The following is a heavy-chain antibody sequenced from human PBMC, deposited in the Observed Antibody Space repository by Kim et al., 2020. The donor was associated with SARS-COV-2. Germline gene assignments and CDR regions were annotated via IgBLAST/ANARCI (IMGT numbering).Heavy chain of an antibody. CDR2: KTDGGAN. CDR3: TTEGTY. V-gene: IGHV3-15*01. D-gene: IGHD2-21*01. Sequence: KTDGGANDSAAAVESRFTISRDDSKNTLYLQMDSLKTDDTAVYYCTTEGTYWGQGTLVTVSS. J-gene: IGHJ4*02.